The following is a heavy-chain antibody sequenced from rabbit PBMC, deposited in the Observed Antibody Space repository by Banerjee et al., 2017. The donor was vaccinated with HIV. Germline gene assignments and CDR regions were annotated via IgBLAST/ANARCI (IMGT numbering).Heavy chain of an antibody. CDR3: ARRYTCVYSGYACALNL. D-gene: IGHD6-1*01. CDR1: GFDFSSYY. CDR2: IGGGSGGDA. J-gene: IGHJ4*01. Sequence: QEQLVESGGGLVQPGGSLTLSCKGSGFDFSSYYMCWVRQAPGKGPEWIACIGGGSGGDADYASWAKGRFTISKTSSTTVTLQMTSLTAADTATYFCARRYTCVYSGYACALNLWGQGTLVTVS. V-gene: IGHV1S45*01.